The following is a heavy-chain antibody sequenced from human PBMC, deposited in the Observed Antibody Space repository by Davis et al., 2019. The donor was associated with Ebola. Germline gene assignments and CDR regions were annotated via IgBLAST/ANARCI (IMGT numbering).Heavy chain of an antibody. CDR1: GFSLSTTGVG. D-gene: IGHD4-17*01. V-gene: IGHV2-5*02. J-gene: IGHJ6*02. CDR2: IYWDNDK. CDR3: ARMRGTVTTFYRRYYYYGMDV. Sequence: SGPTLVKPTQTLTLTCTFSGFSLSTTGVGVGWIRQPPGKALEWLALIYWDNDKRYSPSLKSRLTISKDTSKSQVVLTMTNMDPVDTATYYCARMRGTVTTFYRRYYYYGMDVWGQGTTVTVSS.